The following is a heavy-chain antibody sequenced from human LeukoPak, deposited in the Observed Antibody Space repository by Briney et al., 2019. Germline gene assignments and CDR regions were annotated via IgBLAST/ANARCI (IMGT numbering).Heavy chain of an antibody. CDR1: GFTFSSYA. Sequence: GGSLRLSCAASGFTFSSYAMSWVRQAPGKGLEWVSAISGSGGSTYYADSVKGRFTISRDNSKNTLYLQMKSLRAEDPAVYYCAKDPPWWLRQGGAFDIWGQATMVTVSS. V-gene: IGHV3-23*01. CDR3: AKDPPWWLRQGGAFDI. CDR2: ISGSGGST. J-gene: IGHJ3*02. D-gene: IGHD5-12*01.